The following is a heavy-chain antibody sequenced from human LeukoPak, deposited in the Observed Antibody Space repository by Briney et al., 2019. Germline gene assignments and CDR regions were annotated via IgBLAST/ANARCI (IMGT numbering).Heavy chain of an antibody. CDR2: INTNTGNP. J-gene: IGHJ4*02. Sequence: ASVKVSCKASGYTFTSYPVNWVRQAPGQGLEWMGWINTNTGNPTYAQGFTGRFVFSLDTSVSTAYLQISSLKAEDTAMYYCARDRTIAATLYYFDSWGQGTLVTVSS. V-gene: IGHV7-4-1*02. CDR1: GYTFTSYP. CDR3: ARDRTIAATLYYFDS. D-gene: IGHD6-13*01.